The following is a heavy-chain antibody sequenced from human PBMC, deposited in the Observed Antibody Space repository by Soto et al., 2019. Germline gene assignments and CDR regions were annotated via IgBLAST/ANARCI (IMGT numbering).Heavy chain of an antibody. D-gene: IGHD3-22*01. V-gene: IGHV3-33*01. CDR2: IWYDGSNK. CDR1: GFTFSSYG. J-gene: IGHJ3*02. Sequence: PGGSLRLSCAASGFTFSSYGMHWVRQAPGKGLERVAVIWYDGSNKYYADSVKGRFTISRDNSKNTLYLQMNSLSAEDTAVYYCAREDYDSPGAFVIWGQGTMVTVSS. CDR3: AREDYDSPGAFVI.